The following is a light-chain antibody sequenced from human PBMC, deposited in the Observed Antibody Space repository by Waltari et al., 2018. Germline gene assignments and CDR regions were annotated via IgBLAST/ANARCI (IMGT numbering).Light chain of an antibody. CDR3: QQSYTTPRTYNNPRT. Sequence: DIQMTQSPSSLSASVGDRVSITCLASQPISNRLNWYHHKPGKPPRLLIYEASTLQTGVPSRFTGSGSGTDFTLTISNLQPEDFATYYCQQSYTTPRTYNNPRTFGQGTQVEVK. J-gene: IGKJ1*01. V-gene: IGKV1-39*01. CDR2: EAS. CDR1: QPISNR.